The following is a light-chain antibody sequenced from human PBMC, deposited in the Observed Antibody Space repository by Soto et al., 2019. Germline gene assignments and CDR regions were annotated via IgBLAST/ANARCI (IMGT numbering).Light chain of an antibody. CDR2: EVS. J-gene: IGLJ2*01. Sequence: QSALTQPASVSGSPGQSITISCTGTNSDVGGYNYVSWYQQHPGKAPKLMIYEVSNRPSGVSNRFSGSKSGNTASLTISGLQAEDEADYYCSSYTSSSTRVVFGGGTNLTVL. V-gene: IGLV2-14*01. CDR1: NSDVGGYNY. CDR3: SSYTSSSTRVV.